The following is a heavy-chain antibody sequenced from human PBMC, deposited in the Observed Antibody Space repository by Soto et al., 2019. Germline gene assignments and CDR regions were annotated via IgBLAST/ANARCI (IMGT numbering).Heavy chain of an antibody. CDR1: GGSISSYY. D-gene: IGHD1-1*01. V-gene: IGHV4-59*01. CDR3: GGLLEDYYYYYMDV. J-gene: IGHJ6*03. CDR2: IYYSGST. Sequence: SETLSLTCTVSGGSISSYYWSWIRQPPGKGLEWIGYIYYSGSTNYNPSLKSRVTISVDTSKNQFSLKLSSVTAADTAVYYCGGLLEDYYYYYMDVWGKGTTVTVSS.